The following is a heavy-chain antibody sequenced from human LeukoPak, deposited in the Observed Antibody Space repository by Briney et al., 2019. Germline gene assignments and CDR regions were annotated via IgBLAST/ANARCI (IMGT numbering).Heavy chain of an antibody. V-gene: IGHV4-4*02. J-gene: IGHJ6*02. D-gene: IGHD6-13*01. Sequence: SETLSLTCAVSGGSISSSNWWSWVRQPPGKGLEWIGEIYHSGSTNYNPSLKSRVTISVDKSKNQFSLKLSSVTAADTAVYYCARPKGGQLVPSYGMDVWGQGTTVTVSS. CDR1: GGSISSSNW. CDR2: IYHSGST. CDR3: ARPKGGQLVPSYGMDV.